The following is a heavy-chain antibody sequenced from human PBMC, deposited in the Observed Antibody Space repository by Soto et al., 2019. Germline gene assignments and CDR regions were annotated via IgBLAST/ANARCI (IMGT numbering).Heavy chain of an antibody. CDR3: VRDHKWAFDS. D-gene: IGHD1-26*01. J-gene: IGHJ4*02. CDR2: ISSPSTI. CDR1: GFAFGSYS. V-gene: IGHV3-48*02. Sequence: EVQLVESGGGLVQPGGSLRLSCTASGFAFGSYSMNWVRQAPGKGLEWISYISSPSTISYADSVKGRFTISRDNAENSLYLQMNSLRDDDTAVDYCVRDHKWAFDSWGQGTLVTVSS.